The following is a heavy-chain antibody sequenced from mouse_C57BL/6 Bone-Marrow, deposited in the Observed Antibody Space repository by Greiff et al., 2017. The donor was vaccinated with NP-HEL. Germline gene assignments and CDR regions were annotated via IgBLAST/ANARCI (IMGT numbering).Heavy chain of an antibody. CDR3: ARHEERGIYDGYYNYAMDY. Sequence: VQLQQSGAELVKPGASVKLSCKASGYTFTEYTIHWVKQRSGQGLEWIGWFYPGSGSIKYNEKFKDKATLTAYKSSSTVSMELSRLTSEDSAVYFCARHEERGIYDGYYNYAMDYWGQGTSVTVSS. D-gene: IGHD2-3*01. CDR1: GYTFTEYT. V-gene: IGHV1-62-2*01. J-gene: IGHJ4*01. CDR2: FYPGSGSI.